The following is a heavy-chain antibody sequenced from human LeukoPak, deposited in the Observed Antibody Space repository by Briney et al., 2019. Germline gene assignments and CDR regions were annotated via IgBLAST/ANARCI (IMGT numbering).Heavy chain of an antibody. CDR1: GFTVSSNY. J-gene: IGHJ4*02. CDR2: IYSDDST. CDR3: ARDSRSGWYHDY. D-gene: IGHD6-19*01. Sequence: GGSLRLSCAASGFTVSSNYMSWVRQAPGKGLEWVSVIYSDDSTYYADSVKGRFTISRDKSKNTLFLQMNSLRAEDTAVYYCARDSRSGWYHDYWGQGTLVTVSS. V-gene: IGHV3-53*01.